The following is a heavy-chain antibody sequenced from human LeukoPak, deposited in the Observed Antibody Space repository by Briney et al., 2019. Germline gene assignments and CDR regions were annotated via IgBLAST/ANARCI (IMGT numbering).Heavy chain of an antibody. J-gene: IGHJ4*02. CDR1: GFTFDDYA. D-gene: IGHD3-16*01. CDR2: ISGDGGIT. Sequence: GGSLRLSCAASGFTFDDYAMLWVRQAPGKGLEWVSLISGDGGITYYADSAKGRFTISRDNSKNSLYLQMNSLRTEDTALYYCAKDGPGGFWDVDYWGQGTLVTVSS. CDR3: AKDGPGGFWDVDY. V-gene: IGHV3-43*02.